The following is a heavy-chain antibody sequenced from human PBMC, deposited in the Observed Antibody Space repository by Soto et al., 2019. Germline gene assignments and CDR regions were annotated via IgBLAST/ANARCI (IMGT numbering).Heavy chain of an antibody. CDR1: GYSFPSRW. V-gene: IGHV5-51*03. CDR3: AASYRTAMIFN. J-gene: IGHJ4*02. CDR2: IYPGDSET. D-gene: IGHD5-18*01. Sequence: EVQLVQSGAEVKKPGESLKISCTGSGYSFPSRWIAWVRQTPGKGLEWMGIIYPGDSETRYSPSFQGQVTISADKSISTAYLQWSSLKASDTAMYYCAASYRTAMIFNWGQGTLVTVSS.